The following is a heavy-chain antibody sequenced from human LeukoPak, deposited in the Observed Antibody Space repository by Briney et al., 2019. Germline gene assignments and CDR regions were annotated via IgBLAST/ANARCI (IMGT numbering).Heavy chain of an antibody. CDR2: ISHSGSI. J-gene: IGHJ3*02. CDR1: GGSISSGGYY. CDR3: ASPMTLVLRGLAGIDAFNI. D-gene: IGHD3-22*01. V-gene: IGHV4-30-2*01. Sequence: PSETLSLTCTVSGGSISSGGYYWSWIRQPPGKGLEWIGHISHSGSIYYSASLRGRVTISLDRSKNQFSLNLSSATAADTAVYYCASPMTLVLRGLAGIDAFNIWGQGTMVTVSS.